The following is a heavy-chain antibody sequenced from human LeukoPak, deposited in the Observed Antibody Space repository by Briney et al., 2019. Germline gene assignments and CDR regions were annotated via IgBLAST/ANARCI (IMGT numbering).Heavy chain of an antibody. J-gene: IGHJ6*02. CDR3: ARDSRSWAQTYYYYYGMDV. D-gene: IGHD1-26*01. CDR2: ISSSSSYI. V-gene: IGHV3-21*01. CDR1: GFTFSSYS. Sequence: PGGSLRLSCAASGFTFSSYSMNWVRQAPGKGLEWVSSISSSSSYIYYADSVKGRFTISRDNAKNSLYLQMNSLRAEDTAVYYCARDSRSWAQTYYYYYGMDVWGQGTTVTVSS.